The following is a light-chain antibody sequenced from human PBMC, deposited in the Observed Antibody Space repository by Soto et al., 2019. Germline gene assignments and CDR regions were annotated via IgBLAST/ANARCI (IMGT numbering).Light chain of an antibody. J-gene: IGKJ2*01. CDR3: MQALQTPYT. Sequence: EIVMTQSPPSLTVTPGEPASISCTSSQRLLHSNGNIFLDWYLQKPGQSPQLLIYLGSNRASGVSDRVSGSETGTYCTLKISRVEAEDVGVYYCMQALQTPYTFGQGTKLEIK. V-gene: IGKV2-28*01. CDR2: LGS. CDR1: QRLLHSNGNIF.